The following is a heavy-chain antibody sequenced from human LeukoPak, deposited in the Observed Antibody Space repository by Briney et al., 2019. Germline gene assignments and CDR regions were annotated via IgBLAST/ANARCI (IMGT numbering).Heavy chain of an antibody. D-gene: IGHD6-6*01. CDR1: GFTFSDYY. CDR3: ARDSEYSSSSPFDY. V-gene: IGHV3-11*01. J-gene: IGHJ4*02. Sequence: KPGGSLRLSCAASGFTFSDYYMSWIRQAPGKGLEWVSYISSSGSTIYYADSVKGRFTISRDNAKNSLYLQMNSLRAEDTAVYYCARDSEYSSSSPFDYWGQGTLVTVSS. CDR2: ISSSGSTI.